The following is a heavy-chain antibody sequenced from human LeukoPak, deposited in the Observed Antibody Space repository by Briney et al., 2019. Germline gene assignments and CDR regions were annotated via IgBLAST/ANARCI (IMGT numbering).Heavy chain of an antibody. V-gene: IGHV3-23*01. D-gene: IGHD6-13*01. CDR2: ISGSGVNT. Sequence: GGSLRLSCAASGFTFSSHTMSWVRQAPGKGLEWVSGISGSGVNTYYANSVKGRFTISRDKFMNTLYLQLDSLRAEDTAVYYCAKVRSSSWSYYYNYGMDVWGQGTTVTVSS. J-gene: IGHJ6*02. CDR3: AKVRSSSWSYYYNYGMDV. CDR1: GFTFSSHT.